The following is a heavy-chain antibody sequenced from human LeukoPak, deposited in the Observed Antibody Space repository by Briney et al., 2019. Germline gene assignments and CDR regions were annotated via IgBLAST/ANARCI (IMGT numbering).Heavy chain of an antibody. Sequence: QPGGSLRLSCAASGNYWMHWVRQAPGKGLVWVSHINSDGSWTTYVDSAKGRFTISKDNAKNMVYLQMNNLRAEDTAVYYCVSFYETYWGRGTLVTVSS. CDR1: GNYW. CDR3: VSFYETY. D-gene: IGHD2-2*01. J-gene: IGHJ4*02. V-gene: IGHV3-74*01. CDR2: INSDGSWT.